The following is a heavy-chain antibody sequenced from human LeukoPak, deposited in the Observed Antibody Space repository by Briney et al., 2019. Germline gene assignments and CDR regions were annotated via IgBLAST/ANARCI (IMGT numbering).Heavy chain of an antibody. J-gene: IGHJ6*02. CDR3: TKARVRRGYTYGYDYGMDV. V-gene: IGHV3-74*01. D-gene: IGHD5-18*01. Sequence: GGSLRLSCAASGFTFSSFWLHWIRQAPGKGLVWVSRINTDGSSTNYADSVKGRFTISRDNAKDTLYLQMNSLRAEDTAVYYCTKARVRRGYTYGYDYGMDVWGQGTTVTVSS. CDR1: GFTFSSFW. CDR2: INTDGSST.